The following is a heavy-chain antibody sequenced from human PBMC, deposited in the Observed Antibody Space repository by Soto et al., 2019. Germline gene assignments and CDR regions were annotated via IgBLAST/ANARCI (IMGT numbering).Heavy chain of an antibody. V-gene: IGHV3-23*01. Sequence: GGSLRLSCAAAGFTFSSYAMSWVRQAPGKGLDWVSAISGGGGSTYYADSVKGRFTISRDNSKNTLYLQMNSLRAEDTAVYYCARDCSSTSCYLASMNYYYGMDVWGQGTTVTVSS. CDR3: ARDCSSTSCYLASMNYYYGMDV. D-gene: IGHD2-2*01. CDR1: GFTFSSYA. CDR2: ISGGGGST. J-gene: IGHJ6*02.